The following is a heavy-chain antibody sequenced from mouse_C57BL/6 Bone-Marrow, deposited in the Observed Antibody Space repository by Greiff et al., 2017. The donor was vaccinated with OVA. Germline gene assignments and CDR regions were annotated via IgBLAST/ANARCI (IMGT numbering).Heavy chain of an antibody. Sequence: VQLQESGPGLVAPSQSLSITCTVSGFSLTSYAISWVRQPPGKGLEWLGVIWTGGGTNYNSALKSRLSISKDNSKSQVFLKMNSLQTDDTARYYCASNGGSSFYWYFDVWGTGTTVTVSS. D-gene: IGHD1-1*01. CDR2: IWTGGGT. CDR1: GFSLTSYA. V-gene: IGHV2-9-1*01. CDR3: ASNGGSSFYWYFDV. J-gene: IGHJ1*03.